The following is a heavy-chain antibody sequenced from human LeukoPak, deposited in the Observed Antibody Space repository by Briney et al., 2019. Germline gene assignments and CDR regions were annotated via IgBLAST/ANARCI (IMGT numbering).Heavy chain of an antibody. V-gene: IGHV4-39*07. CDR3: GYGSGSFDY. D-gene: IGHD3-10*01. J-gene: IGHJ4*02. CDR2: IYYSGST. Sequence: PSETLSLTCTVSGGSISSSSYYWGWIRQPPGKGLEWIGSIYYSGSTYYNPSLKSRVTISVDTSKNQFSLKLSSVTAADTAVYYCGYGSGSFDYWGQGTLVTVSS. CDR1: GGSISSSSYY.